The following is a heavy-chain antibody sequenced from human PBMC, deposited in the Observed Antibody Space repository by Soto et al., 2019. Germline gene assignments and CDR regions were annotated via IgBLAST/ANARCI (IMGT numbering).Heavy chain of an antibody. CDR1: GGSISSGGYY. Sequence: SETLSLTCTVSGGSISSGGYYWSWIRQHPGKGLEWIGYIYYSGSTYYNPSLKSRVTISVDTSKNQFSLKLSSVTAADTAVYYCARDTAAGTSVVDYWGQGTLVTVSS. V-gene: IGHV4-31*03. CDR2: IYYSGST. CDR3: ARDTAAGTSVVDY. J-gene: IGHJ4*02. D-gene: IGHD6-13*01.